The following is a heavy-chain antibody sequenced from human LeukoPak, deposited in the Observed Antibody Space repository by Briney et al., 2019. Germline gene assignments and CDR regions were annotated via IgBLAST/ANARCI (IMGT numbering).Heavy chain of an antibody. D-gene: IGHD2-15*01. CDR2: IYYSGST. CDR1: GYSISDGYY. CDR3: ARLYCSGGSCYGLYYYGMDV. Sequence: SQTLSLTCTVSGYSISDGYYWSWIRQPPGKGLEWIGYIYYSGSTNYNPSLKSRVTISVDTSKNQFSLKLSSVTAADTAVYYCARLYCSGGSCYGLYYYGMDVWGQGTTVTVSS. V-gene: IGHV4-59*08. J-gene: IGHJ6*02.